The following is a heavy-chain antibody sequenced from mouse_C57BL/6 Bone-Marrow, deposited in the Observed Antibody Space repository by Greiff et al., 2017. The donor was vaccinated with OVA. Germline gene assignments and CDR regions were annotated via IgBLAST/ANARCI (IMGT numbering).Heavy chain of an antibody. CDR3: ARGGHYYGSSLYWYFDV. CDR1: GYTFTSYG. D-gene: IGHD1-1*01. V-gene: IGHV1-81*01. CDR2: IYPRSGNT. Sequence: VQLQQSGAELARPGASVKLSCKASGYTFTSYGISWVKQRTGQGLEWIGEIYPRSGNTYYNEKFKGKATLTADKSSSTAYMELRSLTSEDSAVYFWARGGHYYGSSLYWYFDVWGTGTTVTVSS. J-gene: IGHJ1*03.